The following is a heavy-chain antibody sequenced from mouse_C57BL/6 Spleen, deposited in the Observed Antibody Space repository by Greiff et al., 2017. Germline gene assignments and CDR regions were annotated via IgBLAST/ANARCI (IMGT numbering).Heavy chain of an antibody. V-gene: IGHV1-69*01. D-gene: IGHD1-1*01. CDR3: ARTRDYYGSKGYFDV. CDR1: GYTFTSYW. CDR2: IDPSDSYT. Sequence: VQLQQPGAELVMPGASVKLSCKASGYTFTSYWMHWVKQRPGQGLEWIGEIDPSDSYTNYNQKFKGKSTLTVDKSSSTAYMQLSSLTSEDSAVYYCARTRDYYGSKGYFDVWGTGTTVTVSS. J-gene: IGHJ1*03.